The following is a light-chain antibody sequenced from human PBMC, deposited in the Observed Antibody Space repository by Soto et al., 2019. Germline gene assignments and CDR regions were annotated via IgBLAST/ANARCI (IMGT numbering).Light chain of an antibody. J-gene: IGKJ4*01. CDR2: AAS. CDR1: QDISRW. CDR3: QKADTFPLA. V-gene: IGKV1-12*01. Sequence: DIQMTQSPSSVSAYVGDSVTITCRASQDISRWLAWYQQKPGKAPRLLIYAASTLESGVPSRFRGSGYGTLVSLTITTLLPGDFTTYYCQKADTFPLAVGGGTKLEI.